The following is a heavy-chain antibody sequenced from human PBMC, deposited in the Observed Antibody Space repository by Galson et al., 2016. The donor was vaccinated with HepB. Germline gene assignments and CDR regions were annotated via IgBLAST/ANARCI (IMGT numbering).Heavy chain of an antibody. J-gene: IGHJ6*02. V-gene: IGHV3-23*01. D-gene: IGHD2-21*02. CDR3: AKSLLGVTLVSYYYGMDV. Sequence: SLRLSCAASGFTLSNYVMNWVRQAPGKGLEWVSAISGSGTNTYYEDSVKGRFTISRDNSKNTLFLQMNSLRAEDTAAYYCAKSLLGVTLVSYYYGMDVWGQGTTVTVSS. CDR1: GFTLSNYV. CDR2: ISGSGTNT.